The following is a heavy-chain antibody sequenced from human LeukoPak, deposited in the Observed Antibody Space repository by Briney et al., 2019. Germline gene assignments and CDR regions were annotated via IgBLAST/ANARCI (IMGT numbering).Heavy chain of an antibody. CDR1: GFTFSDYY. CDR3: ARDQGLRWELLHWFDP. D-gene: IGHD1-26*01. CDR2: ISSSGSTI. J-gene: IGHJ5*02. V-gene: IGHV3-11*01. Sequence: GGSLRLSCAASGFTFSDYYMSWLRQAPGKGLEWVSYISSSGSTIYYADSVKGRFTISRDNAKNSLYLQMNSLRAEDTAVYYCARDQGLRWELLHWFDPWGQGTLVTVSS.